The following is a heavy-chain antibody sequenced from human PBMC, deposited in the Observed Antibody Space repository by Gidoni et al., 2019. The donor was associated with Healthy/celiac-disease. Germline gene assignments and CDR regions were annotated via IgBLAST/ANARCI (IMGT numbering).Heavy chain of an antibody. J-gene: IGHJ4*02. CDR2: IYYSGST. Sequence: QVQLQESGPGLVKPSETLSLTCTVSGGPISSYYWSWIRQPPGKGLEWIGYIYYSGSTNYNPSLKSRVTRSVDTSKNQFSLKLSSVTAADTAVYYCARDLITIFGGDWGQGTLVTVSS. CDR3: ARDLITIFGGD. D-gene: IGHD3-3*01. V-gene: IGHV4-59*01. CDR1: GGPISSYY.